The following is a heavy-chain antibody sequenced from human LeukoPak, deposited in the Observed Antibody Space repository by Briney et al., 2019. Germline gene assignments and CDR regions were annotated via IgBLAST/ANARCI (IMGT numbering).Heavy chain of an antibody. V-gene: IGHV3-53*01. Sequence: PGGSLRLSCAASGFTVSSNYMSWVRQAPGKGLEWVSVIYSGGSTYYADSVKGRFTISRDNSKNTLYLQMNSLRAEDTAVYYCASGGNDILTGYDYWGQGTLVTVSS. J-gene: IGHJ4*02. CDR1: GFTVSSNY. CDR3: ASGGNDILTGYDY. CDR2: IYSGGST. D-gene: IGHD3-9*01.